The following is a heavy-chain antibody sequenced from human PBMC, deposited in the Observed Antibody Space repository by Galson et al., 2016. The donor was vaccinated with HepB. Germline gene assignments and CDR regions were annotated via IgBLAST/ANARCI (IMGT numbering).Heavy chain of an antibody. J-gene: IGHJ3*02. CDR2: ITTSGDNK. V-gene: IGHV3-23*01. CDR3: AKERGSRLTMVRGVLDPFDI. CDR1: QFTFSNYA. D-gene: IGHD3-10*01. Sequence: SLRLSCAASQFTFSNYAMAWVRQSPGKRLQWVSLITTSGDNKYYADSVQGRFTISRDNSRDTLYLQMSSLRAEDTAVYYCAKERGSRLTMVRGVLDPFDIWGHGTLVTVSA.